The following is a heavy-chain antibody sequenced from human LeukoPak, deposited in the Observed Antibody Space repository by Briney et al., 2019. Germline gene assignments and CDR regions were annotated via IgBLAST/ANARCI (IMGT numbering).Heavy chain of an antibody. CDR3: AKDQAYYGNAASDM. J-gene: IGHJ3*02. Sequence: GGSLRLSCVASGFTFSPYVMHWVRQGPGKGLEWVALISSDGNNKYYADSVKGRFTISRDNSKNTLYLQMNSLRAEDTAVYYCAKDQAYYGNAASDMWGRGTMVTVSS. CDR2: ISSDGNNK. CDR1: GFTFSPYV. D-gene: IGHD3-10*01. V-gene: IGHV3-30*18.